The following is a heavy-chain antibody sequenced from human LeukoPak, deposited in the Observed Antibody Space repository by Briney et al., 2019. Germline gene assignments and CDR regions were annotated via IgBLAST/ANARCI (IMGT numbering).Heavy chain of an antibody. V-gene: IGHV3-23*01. D-gene: IGHD2-8*01. CDR1: GFTFSSYA. CDR3: AAHPGNDYYYYMDV. Sequence: GGSLRLSCAASGFTFSSYAMSWVRQAPGKGLEWVSAISSSGGSTYYADSVKGRFTISRDNSKNTLYLQMNSLRAEDTAVYYCAAHPGNDYYYYMDVWGKGTTVTVSS. CDR2: ISSSGGST. J-gene: IGHJ6*03.